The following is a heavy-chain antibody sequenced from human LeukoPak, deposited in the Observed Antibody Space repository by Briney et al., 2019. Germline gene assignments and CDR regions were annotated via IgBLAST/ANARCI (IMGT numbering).Heavy chain of an antibody. Sequence: GGSLRLSCAASGFTVSSNYMSWVRQAPGKWLEWVSVIYSGGSTYYADSVKGRFTISRDNSKNTLYLQMNSLRAEDTAVYYCAREDYDSSGYYPSWGQGTLVTVSS. CDR3: AREDYDSSGYYPS. CDR2: IYSGGST. D-gene: IGHD3-22*01. V-gene: IGHV3-53*01. J-gene: IGHJ5*02. CDR1: GFTVSSNY.